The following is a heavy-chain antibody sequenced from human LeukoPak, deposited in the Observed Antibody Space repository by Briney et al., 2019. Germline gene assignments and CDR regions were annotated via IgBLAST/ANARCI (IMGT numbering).Heavy chain of an antibody. CDR2: ISWNSGSI. J-gene: IGHJ4*02. CDR1: GFTFNTYS. CDR3: AKDIGRLWFGESIFDY. V-gene: IGHV3-9*01. Sequence: GGSLRLSCAASGFTFNTYSMNWVRQAPGKGLEWVSGISWNSGSIGYADSVKGRFTISRDNAKNSLYLQMNSLRAEDTALYYCAKDIGRLWFGESIFDYWGQGTLVTVSS. D-gene: IGHD3-10*01.